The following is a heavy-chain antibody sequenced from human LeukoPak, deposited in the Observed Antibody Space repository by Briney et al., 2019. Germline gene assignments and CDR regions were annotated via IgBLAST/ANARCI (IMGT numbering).Heavy chain of an antibody. CDR1: GFTFSSYA. V-gene: IGHV3-23*01. CDR3: AIPGSAHYPAPFDF. D-gene: IGHD3-22*01. J-gene: IGHJ4*02. CDR2: VSGSGGST. Sequence: PGGSLRLSCAASGFTFSSYAMTWVRQAPGKGLEWVSTVSGSGGSTYYADSVKGRFTISRDESKNTLYLQMNSLRAEDTAVYYCAIPGSAHYPAPFDFWGQGTLVTVSS.